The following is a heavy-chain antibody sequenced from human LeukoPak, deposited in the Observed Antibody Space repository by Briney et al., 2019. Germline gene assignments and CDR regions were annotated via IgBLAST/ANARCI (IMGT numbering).Heavy chain of an antibody. CDR3: ARERGGDSGSYHPTDY. J-gene: IGHJ4*02. D-gene: IGHD1-26*01. CDR2: ISTYNGNT. Sequence: ASVKVSCKASGYRFSSYGIHWVRQAPGQGLEWMGWISTYNGNTNYAQKLQGRVTMPTDTPTSTAYMELRSLRSDDTAVYFCARERGGDSGSYHPTDYWGQGTLVTVSS. CDR1: GYRFSSYG. V-gene: IGHV1-18*01.